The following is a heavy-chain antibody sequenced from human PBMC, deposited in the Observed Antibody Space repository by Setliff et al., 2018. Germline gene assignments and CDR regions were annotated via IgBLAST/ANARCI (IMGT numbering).Heavy chain of an antibody. Sequence: SETLSLTCTVSGGSISSSSYYWGWIRQPPGKGLEWIGSIYYSGSTYYNPSLKSRVTISVDTSKDQFSLKLSSVTAADTAVYYCASRATYYNFWSGYYLYWGQGTLVTVSS. CDR3: ASRATYYNFWSGYYLY. D-gene: IGHD3-3*01. CDR2: IYYSGST. J-gene: IGHJ4*02. CDR1: GGSISSSSYY. V-gene: IGHV4-39*07.